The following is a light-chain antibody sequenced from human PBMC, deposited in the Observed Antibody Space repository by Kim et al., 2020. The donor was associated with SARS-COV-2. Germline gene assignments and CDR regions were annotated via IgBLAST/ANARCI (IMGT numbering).Light chain of an antibody. J-gene: IGKJ1*01. Sequence: EIVLTQSPGTLSLSPGERATFSCRASQSVSSSYLAWYQQKPGQAPRLLIYGASSRATGIPDRFSGSGSATDFTLTISRLEPEDFAVYYCQQYGSSPWTFGQGTKVDIK. V-gene: IGKV3-20*01. CDR3: QQYGSSPWT. CDR1: QSVSSSY. CDR2: GAS.